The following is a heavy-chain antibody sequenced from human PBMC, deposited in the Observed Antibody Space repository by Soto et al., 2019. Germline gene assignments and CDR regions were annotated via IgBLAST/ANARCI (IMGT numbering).Heavy chain of an antibody. D-gene: IGHD3-10*01. Sequence: QVQLVQSGAEVKKPGASVKVSCKASGYTFTSYAMHWVRQAPGQRLEWMGWINAGNGNTKYSQKFQGRVTITRDTSASTAYMELSSLRSEDTAVYYCARGGIAATMVRGVTPGAFDIWGQGKMVTVSS. CDR1: GYTFTSYA. CDR2: INAGNGNT. V-gene: IGHV1-3*01. CDR3: ARGGIAATMVRGVTPGAFDI. J-gene: IGHJ3*02.